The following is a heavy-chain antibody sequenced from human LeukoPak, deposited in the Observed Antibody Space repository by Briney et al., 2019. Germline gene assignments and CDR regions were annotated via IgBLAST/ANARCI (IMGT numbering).Heavy chain of an antibody. J-gene: IGHJ4*02. D-gene: IGHD5-24*01. V-gene: IGHV3-15*01. Sequence: TGGSLRLSCAASGFIFRDAWMTWVRQAPGKGPEWVGRIKRKTDGGTTDYAAPVKGRFTISRDDSQNTLYLQMNSLKTEDTAVYCCTTKTITPGYWGQGTLVTISS. CDR3: TTKTITPGY. CDR2: IKRKTDGGTT. CDR1: GFIFRDAW.